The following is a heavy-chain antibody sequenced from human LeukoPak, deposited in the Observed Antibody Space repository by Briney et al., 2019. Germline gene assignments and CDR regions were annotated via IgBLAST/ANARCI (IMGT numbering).Heavy chain of an antibody. J-gene: IGHJ3*02. CDR2: INPSGGST. CDR3: ARDWGQNTAEVVIAIRYDAFDI. D-gene: IGHD2-21*01. V-gene: IGHV1-46*03. CDR1: GYTFTSYY. Sequence: ASVKVSCKASGYTFTSYYMHWVRQAPGQGLEWMGIINPSGGSTSYAQKFQGRVTMTRDTSTSTVYMELSSLRSEDTAVYYCARDWGQNTAEVVIAIRYDAFDIWGQGTMVTVSS.